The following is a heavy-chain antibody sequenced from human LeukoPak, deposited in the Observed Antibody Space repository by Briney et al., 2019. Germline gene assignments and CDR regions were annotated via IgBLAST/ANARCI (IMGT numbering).Heavy chain of an antibody. D-gene: IGHD3-22*01. CDR3: ARETYYYDSSGYRQRSGLDI. CDR1: GGSISSYY. J-gene: IGHJ3*02. V-gene: IGHV4-59*01. Sequence: SETLSLTCTVSGGSISSYYWSWIRQPPGKGLEWIGYIYYSGSTNYNPSLKSRVTISVDTSKNQFSLKLGSVTAADTAVYYCARETYYYDSSGYRQRSGLDIWGQGTMVTVSS. CDR2: IYYSGST.